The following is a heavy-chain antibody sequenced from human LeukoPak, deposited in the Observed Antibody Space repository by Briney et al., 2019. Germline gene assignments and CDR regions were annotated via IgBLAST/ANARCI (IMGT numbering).Heavy chain of an antibody. V-gene: IGHV4-39*07. CDR2: IYYSESP. CDR1: GGSISSNNYF. J-gene: IGHJ6*03. CDR3: ARWRYYYYMDV. D-gene: IGHD5-12*01. Sequence: SETLSLTCTVSGGSISSNNYFWAWIRQPPGKGLEWIGSIYYSESPYYNPSLKSRVTISVDTSKIQFSLKLSSVTAADTAVYYCARWRYYYYMDVWGKGTTVTISS.